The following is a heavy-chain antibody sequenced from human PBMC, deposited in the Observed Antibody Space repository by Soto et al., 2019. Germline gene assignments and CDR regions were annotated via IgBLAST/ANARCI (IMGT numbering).Heavy chain of an antibody. J-gene: IGHJ6*03. V-gene: IGHV3-23*01. Sequence: GGSLRLSCAASGFTFSSYAMSWVRQAPGKGLEWVSAISGSGGSTYYADSVKGRFTVSRDNSKNTLYLQMNSLRAEDTAVYYCARGVNYYYYYMDVWGKGTTVTVSS. CDR1: GFTFSSYA. CDR3: ARGVNYYYYYMDV. D-gene: IGHD3-10*01. CDR2: ISGSGGST.